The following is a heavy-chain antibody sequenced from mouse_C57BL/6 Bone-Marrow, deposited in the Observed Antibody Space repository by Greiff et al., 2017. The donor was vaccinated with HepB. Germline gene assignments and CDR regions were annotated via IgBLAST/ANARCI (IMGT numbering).Heavy chain of an antibody. CDR1: GYTFTDYY. CDR3: ARLGTDYDEFAY. J-gene: IGHJ3*01. CDR2: INPNNGGT. D-gene: IGHD2-4*01. V-gene: IGHV1-26*01. Sequence: EVQLQQSGPELVKPGASVKISCKASGYTFTDYYMNWVKQSHGKSLEWIGDINPNNGGTSYNQKFKGKATLTVDKSSSTAYMELRSLTSEDSAVYYCARLGTDYDEFAYWGQGTLVTVSA.